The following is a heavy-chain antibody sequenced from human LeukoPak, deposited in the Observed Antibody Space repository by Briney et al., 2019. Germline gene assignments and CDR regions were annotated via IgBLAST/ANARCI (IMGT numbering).Heavy chain of an antibody. Sequence: ASVKVSCKLSGGTFSSYAISWVRQVPGQGLEWMGGIIPIFGTANYAQKFQGRVTLTTDESTSTAYMELSSLRSEDTAVYYCARVSVGATDKLDYWGQGTLVTVSS. CDR1: GGTFSSYA. CDR3: ARVSVGATDKLDY. D-gene: IGHD1-26*01. J-gene: IGHJ4*02. V-gene: IGHV1-69*05. CDR2: IIPIFGTA.